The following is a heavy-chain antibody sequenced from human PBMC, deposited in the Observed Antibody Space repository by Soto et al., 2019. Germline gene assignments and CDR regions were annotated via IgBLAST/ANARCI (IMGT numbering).Heavy chain of an antibody. CDR3: ARDTVKGLGMDV. V-gene: IGHV3-48*02. J-gene: IGHJ6*02. CDR2: ISPSSRTI. Sequence: PGGSLRLSCAASGFTFSAYSMNWVRQAPGKGLGWVSYISPSSRTIYYTESVKGRFTISRDNAKNSVHLQMNSLRDEDTAVYYCARDTVKGLGMDVWGQGTTVTVS. CDR1: GFTFSAYS.